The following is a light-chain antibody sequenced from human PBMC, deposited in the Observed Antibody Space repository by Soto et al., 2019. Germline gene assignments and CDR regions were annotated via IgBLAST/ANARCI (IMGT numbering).Light chain of an antibody. CDR1: QSVSIN. CDR3: QQDNNWPLT. V-gene: IGKV3-15*01. CDR2: GAS. Sequence: EIVMTQSPATLSVSPGERATLSCRASQSVSINLAWYQQKPGQAPRVLIYGASTRATGIPARFSGSGSGTEFTLTISSLQSEDIAVYYCQQDNNWPLTFGGGTKVEIK. J-gene: IGKJ4*01.